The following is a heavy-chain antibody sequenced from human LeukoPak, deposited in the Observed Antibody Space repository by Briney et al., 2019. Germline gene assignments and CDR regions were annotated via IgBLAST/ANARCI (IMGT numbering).Heavy chain of an antibody. CDR1: GGSISSSSYY. Sequence: SETLSLTCTVSGGSISSSSYYWGWIRQPPGKGLGWIGSFQYSGSTHYNPSLRSRVTISVDTSKNQFSLSLSSVTAADTAVYYCARDPYWGPGALVTVSS. V-gene: IGHV4-39*07. CDR3: ARDPY. J-gene: IGHJ4*02. CDR2: FQYSGST.